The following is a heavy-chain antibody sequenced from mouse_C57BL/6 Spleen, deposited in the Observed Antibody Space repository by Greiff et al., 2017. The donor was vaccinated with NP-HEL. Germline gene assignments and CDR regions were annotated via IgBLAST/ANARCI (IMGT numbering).Heavy chain of an antibody. D-gene: IGHD2-4*01. Sequence: DVMLVESGGGLVKPGGSLKLSCAASGFTFSSYAMSWVRQTPEKRLEWVATISDGGSYTYYPDNVKGRFTISRDNAKNNLYLQMSQLKAEDTAMYYCARDPPDDYDRRDYAMDYWGQGTSVTVSS. V-gene: IGHV5-4*01. CDR2: ISDGGSYT. J-gene: IGHJ4*01. CDR1: GFTFSSYA. CDR3: ARDPPDDYDRRDYAMDY.